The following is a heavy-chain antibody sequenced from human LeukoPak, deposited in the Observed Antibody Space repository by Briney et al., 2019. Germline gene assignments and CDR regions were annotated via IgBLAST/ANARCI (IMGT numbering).Heavy chain of an antibody. V-gene: IGHV3-21*06. CDR2: ISALSAYI. D-gene: IGHD3-10*01. CDR1: GLSFTDYT. CDR3: ATDAVRDTEY. Sequence: GGSLRLSRVVSGLSFTDYTMKWVRQAPGKGLEWVSSISALSAYIYYADSMKGRFTISRDNAKNSLFLQINSLRAEDTAIYYCATDAVRDTEYWGQGTLVTVSS. J-gene: IGHJ4*02.